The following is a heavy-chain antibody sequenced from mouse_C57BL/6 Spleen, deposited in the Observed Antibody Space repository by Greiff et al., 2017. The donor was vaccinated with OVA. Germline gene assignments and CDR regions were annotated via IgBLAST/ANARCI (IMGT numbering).Heavy chain of an antibody. Sequence: EVKLVESGPELVKPGASVKIPCKASGYTFTDYNMDWVKQSHGKSLEWIGDINPNNGGTIYNQKFKGKATLTVDKSSSTAYMELRSLTSEDTAVYYCARSPYYYGSSYDYAMDYWGQGTSVTVSS. CDR1: GYTFTDYN. CDR3: ARSPYYYGSSYDYAMDY. CDR2: INPNNGGT. J-gene: IGHJ4*01. D-gene: IGHD1-1*01. V-gene: IGHV1-18*01.